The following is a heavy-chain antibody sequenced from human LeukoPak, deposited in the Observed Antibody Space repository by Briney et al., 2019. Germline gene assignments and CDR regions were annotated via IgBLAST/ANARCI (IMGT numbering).Heavy chain of an antibody. J-gene: IGHJ4*02. CDR3: ARDLSATWYSLAF. D-gene: IGHD2-15*01. V-gene: IGHV3-20*04. CDR2: IDWSGQAS. CDR1: GFINADYG. Sequence: GGSLRLSCVGAGFINADYGMSWVRQVPGKGLEWVSGIDWSGQASEYADSVKGRFIISRDNAENSLYLQMNSLRPEDTGLYYCARDLSATWYSLAFWGQGTLVTVSS.